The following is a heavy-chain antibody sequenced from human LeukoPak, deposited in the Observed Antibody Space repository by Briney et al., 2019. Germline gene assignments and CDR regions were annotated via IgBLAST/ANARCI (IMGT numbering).Heavy chain of an antibody. Sequence: GGSLRLSCAASGFIVSSQYMSWVRQAPGKGLEWVSVIFGGGGTSYADSVKGRFTISRDNSKNTLYLQMNSLRVEDTAIYNCAKDQQSISYSPWGQGTLDTVSS. J-gene: IGHJ5*02. V-gene: IGHV3-66*01. CDR2: IFGGGGT. CDR3: AKDQQSISYSP. D-gene: IGHD4-11*01. CDR1: GFIVSSQY.